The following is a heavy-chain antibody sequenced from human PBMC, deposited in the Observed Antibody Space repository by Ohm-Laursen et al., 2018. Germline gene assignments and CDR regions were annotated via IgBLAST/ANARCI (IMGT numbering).Heavy chain of an antibody. V-gene: IGHV3-13*01. J-gene: IGHJ4*01. CDR3: VRGGRYGNF. CDR1: GFTFSSYD. Sequence: SLRLSCTASGFTFSSYDMHWVRQATGKGLEWVSAIGTAGDTYYPGSVKGRFTISRENAKNSLYLQMNSLRAEDSALYYCVRGGRYGNFWGQGTLVTVSS. D-gene: IGHD6-13*01. CDR2: IGTAGDT.